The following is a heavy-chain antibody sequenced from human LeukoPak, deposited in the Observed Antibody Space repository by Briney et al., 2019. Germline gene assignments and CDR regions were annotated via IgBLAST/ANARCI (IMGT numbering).Heavy chain of an antibody. V-gene: IGHV4-61*01. J-gene: IGHJ4*02. D-gene: IGHD3-3*01. CDR2: IYYSGST. Sequence: SETLSLTCTVSGGSVSSGRYYWSWIRQPPGKGLEWIGYIYYSGSTNYNPSLKSRDTISVDTSKNQFSLKLSSVTAADTAVYYCARVYDFWSGYYFDYWGQGTLVTVSS. CDR3: ARVYDFWSGYYFDY. CDR1: GGSVSSGRYY.